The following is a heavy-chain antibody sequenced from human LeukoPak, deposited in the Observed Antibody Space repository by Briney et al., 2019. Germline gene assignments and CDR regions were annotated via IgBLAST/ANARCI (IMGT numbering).Heavy chain of an antibody. V-gene: IGHV3-64*01. J-gene: IGHJ4*02. CDR3: ARGRGYSYAVFDY. CDR2: ISGDGDRT. Sequence: GGSLGLSCAASGFTFSSYGMHWVRQAPGKGLEYVSTISGDGDRTYYANSVKDRFTISRDNSKNTLYLQMGSLRAEDMAVYYCARGRGYSYAVFDYWGQGTLVTVSS. CDR1: GFTFSSYG. D-gene: IGHD5-18*01.